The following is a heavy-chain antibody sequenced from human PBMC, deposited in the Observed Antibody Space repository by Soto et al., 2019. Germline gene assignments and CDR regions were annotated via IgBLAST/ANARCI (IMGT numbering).Heavy chain of an antibody. J-gene: IGHJ4*02. CDR2: IYPSDSDT. Sequence: PGASLEISCKGSGYNFAGYWIAWVRQMPGKGLELMGIIYPSDSDTRYRPSFQGQVTISADKSISSAYLQWSSLRASDTAMYYCARGGVSTRTFDYWGKGTPVTVS. D-gene: IGHD3-3*01. V-gene: IGHV5-51*01. CDR3: ARGGVSTRTFDY. CDR1: GYNFAGYW.